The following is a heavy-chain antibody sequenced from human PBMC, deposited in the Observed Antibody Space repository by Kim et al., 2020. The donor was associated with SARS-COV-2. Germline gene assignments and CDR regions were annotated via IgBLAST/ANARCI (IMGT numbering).Heavy chain of an antibody. D-gene: IGHD6-6*01. J-gene: IGHJ5*02. CDR3: ARPVFGSSAYWFDP. CDR2: IYYSGST. CDR1: GGSISSSSYY. V-gene: IGHV4-39*07. Sequence: SETLSLTCTVSGGSISSSSYYWGWIRQPPGKGLEWIGSIYYSGSTYYNPSLKSRVTISVDTSKNQFSLKLSSVTAADTAVYYCARPVFGSSAYWFDPWGQGTLVTVSS.